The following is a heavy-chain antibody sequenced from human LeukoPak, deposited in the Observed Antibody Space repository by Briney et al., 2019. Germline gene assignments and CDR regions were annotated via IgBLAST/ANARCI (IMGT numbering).Heavy chain of an antibody. V-gene: IGHV3-48*02. CDR1: GFSVSTYS. CDR3: ARRFDV. J-gene: IGHJ3*01. Sequence: GGSLRLSCAASGFSVSTYSMNWVRQAPGKGLEWVSNIVSSETTTYYADSVKGRFTISRDNAKNSLFLRMNSLRDEDTAIYYCARRFDVWGQGTTVTVS. CDR2: IVSSETTT.